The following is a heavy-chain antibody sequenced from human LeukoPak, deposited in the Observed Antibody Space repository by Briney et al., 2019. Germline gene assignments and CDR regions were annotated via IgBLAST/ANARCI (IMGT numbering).Heavy chain of an antibody. V-gene: IGHV1-8*01. CDR1: GYTFTSYD. D-gene: IGHD5-18*01. CDR3: ARAIYSYGYVVPSRPFDY. J-gene: IGHJ4*02. CDR2: MNPNSGNT. Sequence: ASVKVSCKASGYTFTSYDINWVRQAPGQGPEWMGWMNPNSGNTGYAQKFQGRVTMTRNTSISTAYMELSSLRSEDTAVYYCARAIYSYGYVVPSRPFDYWGRGTLVTVSS.